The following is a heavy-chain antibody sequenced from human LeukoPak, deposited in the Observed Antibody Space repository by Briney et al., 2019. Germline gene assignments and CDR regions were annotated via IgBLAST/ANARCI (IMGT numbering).Heavy chain of an antibody. D-gene: IGHD2-2*01. Sequence: SETLSLTCTVSGGSINYYYWSWIRQPPGKGLEWIGYIYYSGSTNYNPSLKSRVTISVDTSKNQFSLKLSSVTAADTAVYYCARWDRRDSTVDYWGQGTLVTVSS. CDR1: GGSINYYY. J-gene: IGHJ4*02. V-gene: IGHV4-59*08. CDR3: ARWDRRDSTVDY. CDR2: IYYSGST.